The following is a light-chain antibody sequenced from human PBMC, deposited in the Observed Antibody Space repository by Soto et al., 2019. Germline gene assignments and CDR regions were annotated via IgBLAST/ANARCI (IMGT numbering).Light chain of an antibody. Sequence: EILMTQSPATLSVSPGERATLSCWASQSVGSNLAWYQQKPGQAPRLLIYGASTRATGIPARFTGSGSGTEFTLTISSLQSEDFAVYYCQQYNNWPRTFGQGTKLEIK. CDR1: QSVGSN. J-gene: IGKJ2*01. CDR2: GAS. CDR3: QQYNNWPRT. V-gene: IGKV3-15*01.